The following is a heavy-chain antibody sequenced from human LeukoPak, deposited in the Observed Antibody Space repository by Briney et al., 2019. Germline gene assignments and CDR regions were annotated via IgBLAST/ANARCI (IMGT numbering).Heavy chain of an antibody. D-gene: IGHD3-3*01. CDR1: GYTLTGYY. J-gene: IGHJ5*02. CDR2: INPNSGGT. Sequence: ASVKVSCKASGYTLTGYYMHWVRQAPGQGLEWMGWINPNSGGTNYAQKFQGRVTMTRDTSISTAYMELSRLRSDDTAVYYCASNSIFGVVIIGWFDPWGQGTLVTVSS. V-gene: IGHV1-2*02. CDR3: ASNSIFGVVIIGWFDP.